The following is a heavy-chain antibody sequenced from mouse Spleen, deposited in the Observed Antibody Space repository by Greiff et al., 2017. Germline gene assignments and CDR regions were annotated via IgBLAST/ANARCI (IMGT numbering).Heavy chain of an antibody. D-gene: IGHD1-1*01. CDR1: GYAFSSYW. CDR2: IYPGDGDT. Sequence: QVQLQQSGAELVKPGASVKISCKASGYAFSSYWMNWVKQRPGKGLEWIGQIYPGDGDTNYNGKFKGKATLTADKSSSTAYMQLSSLTSEDSAVYFCARALRLYYAMDYWGQGTSVTVSS. V-gene: IGHV1-80*01. CDR3: ARALRLYYAMDY. J-gene: IGHJ4*01.